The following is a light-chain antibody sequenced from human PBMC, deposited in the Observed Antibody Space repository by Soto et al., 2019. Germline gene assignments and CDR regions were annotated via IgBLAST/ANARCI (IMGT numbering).Light chain of an antibody. Sequence: EIVLTQSPATLSLSPGERATLSCRASQSVSSYLAWYQQKPGQAPRLLIYDASNRATGIPARFSGSGSGTDFTLTISSLEPEDFPVYYCQQRRNWPPLYTFGQGTKLEIK. J-gene: IGKJ2*01. CDR1: QSVSSY. V-gene: IGKV3-11*01. CDR3: QQRRNWPPLYT. CDR2: DAS.